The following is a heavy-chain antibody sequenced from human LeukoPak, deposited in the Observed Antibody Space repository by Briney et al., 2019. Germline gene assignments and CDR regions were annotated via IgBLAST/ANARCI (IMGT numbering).Heavy chain of an antibody. D-gene: IGHD4-23*01. CDR2: IRSKAYGGTT. CDR1: GFTFGDYA. CDR3: TRTTTVVTWADIFDY. V-gene: IGHV3-49*04. J-gene: IGHJ4*02. Sequence: GGSLRLSCTASGFTFGDYAMSWVRQAPGKGLEGVGFIRSKAYGGTTEYAASVKGRFTISRDDSKSIAYLQMNSLKTEDTAVYYCTRTTTVVTWADIFDYWGQGTLVTVSS.